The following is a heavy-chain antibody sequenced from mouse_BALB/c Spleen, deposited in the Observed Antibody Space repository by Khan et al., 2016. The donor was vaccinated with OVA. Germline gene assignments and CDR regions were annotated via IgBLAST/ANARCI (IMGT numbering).Heavy chain of an antibody. D-gene: IGHD1-1*01. J-gene: IGHJ4*01. Sequence: EVQLQESGPGLVKPSQSLSLTCTVTGYSITSDYAWDWIRQFPGNKLEWMGYISYGGSTSYNPSLKSRISITRDTSKNQFFLQLNSVTTEDIATYYCARKNYYGYAMDYWGQGTSVTVSS. CDR2: ISYGGST. CDR1: GYSITSDYA. CDR3: ARKNYYGYAMDY. V-gene: IGHV3-2*02.